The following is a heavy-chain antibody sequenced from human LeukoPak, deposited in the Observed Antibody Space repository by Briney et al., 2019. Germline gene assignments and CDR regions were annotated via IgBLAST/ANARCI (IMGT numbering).Heavy chain of an antibody. Sequence: SQTLSLTCAVSGGSISSGGYSWSWIRQPPGKGLEWIGYIYHSGSTYYNPSLKSRVTISVDRSKNQLSLKLSSVTAADTAVYYCARTAAEGFDYWGQGTLVTVSS. V-gene: IGHV4-30-2*01. D-gene: IGHD6-13*01. CDR1: GGSISSGGYS. J-gene: IGHJ4*02. CDR2: IYHSGST. CDR3: ARTAAEGFDY.